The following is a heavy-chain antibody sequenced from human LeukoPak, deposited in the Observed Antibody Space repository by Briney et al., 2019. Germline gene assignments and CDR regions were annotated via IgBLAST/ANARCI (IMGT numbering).Heavy chain of an antibody. V-gene: IGHV3-23*01. CDR1: GFTFDDYA. J-gene: IGHJ6*03. Sequence: PGRSLRLSCAASGFTFDDYAMHWVRQAPGKGLEWVSGISGSGGSTYYADSVKGRFTISRDNSKNTLYLQMNSLRAEDTAVYYCAKASGYSYGYYMDVWGKGTTVTVSS. CDR2: ISGSGGST. D-gene: IGHD5-18*01. CDR3: AKASGYSYGYYMDV.